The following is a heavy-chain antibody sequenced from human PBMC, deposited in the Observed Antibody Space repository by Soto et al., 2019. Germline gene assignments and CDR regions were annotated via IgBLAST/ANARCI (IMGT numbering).Heavy chain of an antibody. CDR1: GYTFTGYY. CDR2: INPNSGGT. CDR3: ASCSGSYYGMFDY. D-gene: IGHD1-26*01. Sequence: ASVKVSCKASGYTFTGYYMHWVRQAPGQGLEWMGWINPNSGGTNYAQKFQGRVTMTRDTSISTAYMELSRLRSDDTAVYYCASCSGSYYGMFDYWGQGTLVTVSS. V-gene: IGHV1-2*02. J-gene: IGHJ4*02.